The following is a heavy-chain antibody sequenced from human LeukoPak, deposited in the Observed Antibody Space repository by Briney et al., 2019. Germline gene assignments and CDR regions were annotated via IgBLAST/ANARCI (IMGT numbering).Heavy chain of an antibody. V-gene: IGHV3-43*02. CDR1: GLAFDDYA. CDR2: IRGDGGIS. J-gene: IGHJ4*02. Sequence: PGGSLRLSCAASGLAFDDYAMHWVRQAPGKGPEWVSLIRGDGGISYYADSVKGRFTISRDNNKNSLYLQMNSLRTEDTAFYFCVKGDQWLLRDWGQGTLVTVSS. D-gene: IGHD6-19*01. CDR3: VKGDQWLLRD.